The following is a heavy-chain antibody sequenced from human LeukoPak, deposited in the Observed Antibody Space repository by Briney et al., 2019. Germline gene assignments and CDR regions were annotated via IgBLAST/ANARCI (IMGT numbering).Heavy chain of an antibody. J-gene: IGHJ6*02. CDR2: ITPSGGNT. Sequence: ASVKVSCKASGYTFTSYFMHWVRQAPGQGLEWMGMITPSGGNTGYAQKFQGRVTMTRDTSTSTVYMELSSLRSEDTAVYYCARAFKEYYYGMDVWGQGTTVTVSS. V-gene: IGHV1-46*01. CDR1: GYTFTSYF. CDR3: ARAFKEYYYGMDV.